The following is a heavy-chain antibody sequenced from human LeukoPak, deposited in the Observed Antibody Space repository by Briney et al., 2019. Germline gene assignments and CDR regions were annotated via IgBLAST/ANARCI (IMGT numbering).Heavy chain of an antibody. Sequence: GGSLRLSCAASGFTFSSYVMNWVRQAPGKGLEWVSYISSSGSTIYYADSVKGRFTISRDNAKNSLYLQMNSLRAEDTAVYYCASRDIVATIDAPYFDYWGQGTLVTVSS. CDR3: ASRDIVATIDAPYFDY. J-gene: IGHJ4*02. V-gene: IGHV3-48*03. CDR1: GFTFSSYV. D-gene: IGHD5-12*01. CDR2: ISSSGSTI.